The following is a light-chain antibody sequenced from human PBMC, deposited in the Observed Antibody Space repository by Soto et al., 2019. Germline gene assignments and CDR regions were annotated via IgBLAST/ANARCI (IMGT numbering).Light chain of an antibody. CDR2: GAS. J-gene: IGKJ1*01. CDR3: QQYNNWRPWT. Sequence: EIVLTQSPATLSLSPGERATLSCRASQSVSSYLACYQQKPGQAPRLLIYGASTRATGIPASFSSSRSGTEFTLTIISIQYADDAVYYCQQYNNWRPWTFGQGTKVDIK. V-gene: IGKV3-15*01. CDR1: QSVSSY.